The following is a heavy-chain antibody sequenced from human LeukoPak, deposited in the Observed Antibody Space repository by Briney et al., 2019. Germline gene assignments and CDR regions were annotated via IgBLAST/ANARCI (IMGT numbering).Heavy chain of an antibody. CDR3: VRSSTYHLFDD. Sequence: SETLSLTCTVSGGSISSYYWSWIRQLPGKGLEWIGYMYYSGSTNYNPSLKSRVTISVDMSKNQFSLKLSSVTAADTAVYYCVRSSTYHLFDDWGQGTLVTVSS. J-gene: IGHJ4*02. CDR2: MYYSGST. V-gene: IGHV4-59*08. CDR1: GGSISSYY. D-gene: IGHD2-15*01.